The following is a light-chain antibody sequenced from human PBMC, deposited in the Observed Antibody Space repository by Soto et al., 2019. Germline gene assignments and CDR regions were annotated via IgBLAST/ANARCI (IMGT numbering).Light chain of an antibody. CDR1: QGISRW. J-gene: IGKJ4*01. V-gene: IGKV1D-16*01. CDR2: VAS. CDR3: QQYHSYPPT. Sequence: DIQMTQSPSSLSASVGDRVTITCRASQGISRWLAWYQQKPEKPPRSLIYVASSLQSGVPSRFSGSGSGTDFTLTISSLQPEDSATYYCQQYHSYPPTFGGGTKVEIK.